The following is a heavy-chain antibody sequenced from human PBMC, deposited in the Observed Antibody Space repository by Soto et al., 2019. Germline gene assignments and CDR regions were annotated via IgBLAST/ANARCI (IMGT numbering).Heavy chain of an antibody. D-gene: IGHD6-6*01. CDR3: ARVSSLYSSSANFDY. V-gene: IGHV4-34*01. CDR1: GGSFSGYY. J-gene: IGHJ4*02. CDR2: INHSGST. Sequence: SETLSLTCAVYGGSFSGYYWSWIRQPPGKGLEWIGEINHSGSTNYNPSLKSRVTISVDTSKNQFSLKLSSVTAADTAVYYCARVSSLYSSSANFDYWGQGTLVTVSS.